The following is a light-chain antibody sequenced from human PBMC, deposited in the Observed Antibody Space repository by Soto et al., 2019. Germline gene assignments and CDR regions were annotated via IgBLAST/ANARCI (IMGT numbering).Light chain of an antibody. Sequence: QMTQSPSSLSASVGDRVTITCQASQDISKNLNWYQQKPGKAPKLLIYDASSLQTGVPSRFSGSGTATHFTLTIRSMKPEDVATYDCQQYDNLLPITFGQGTRLEIK. CDR2: DAS. CDR1: QDISKN. J-gene: IGKJ5*01. CDR3: QQYDNLLPIT. V-gene: IGKV1-33*01.